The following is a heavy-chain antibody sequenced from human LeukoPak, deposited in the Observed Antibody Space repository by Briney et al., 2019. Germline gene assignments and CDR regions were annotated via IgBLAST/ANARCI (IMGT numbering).Heavy chain of an antibody. CDR3: ARWPRSGYYVLDY. Sequence: GGSLRLSCAASGFTFSSYSMNWVRQAPGKGLGWVSSISSSSSYIYYADSLKGRFTISRDNAKNSLYLQMNSLRAEDTAVYYCARWPRSGYYVLDYWGQGTLVTVSS. CDR1: GFTFSSYS. CDR2: ISSSSSYI. D-gene: IGHD3-22*01. J-gene: IGHJ4*02. V-gene: IGHV3-21*01.